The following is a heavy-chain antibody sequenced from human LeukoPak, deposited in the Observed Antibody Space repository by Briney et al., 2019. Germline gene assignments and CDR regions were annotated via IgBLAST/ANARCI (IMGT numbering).Heavy chain of an antibody. J-gene: IGHJ5*02. D-gene: IGHD3-10*01. V-gene: IGHV4-59*01. Sequence: SETLSLTCTVSGGSINSYYWSWIRQPPGKGLEWIGYIYHSGSANYKPSLKSRVTISVDTSKNQFSLKLSSVTAADTAVYYCARGGYYGLGNGFRFDPWGQGTLVTVSS. CDR2: IYHSGSA. CDR3: ARGGYYGLGNGFRFDP. CDR1: GGSINSYY.